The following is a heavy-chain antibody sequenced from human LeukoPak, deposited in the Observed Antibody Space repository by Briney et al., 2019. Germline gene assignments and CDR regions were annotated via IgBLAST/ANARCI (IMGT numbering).Heavy chain of an antibody. Sequence: GGSLSLSCAASGFTFSSYSMNWVRQAPGKGLEWVSSISSSSSYIYYADSVKGRFTISRDNAKNSLYLQMNSLRAGDTAVYYCARARVVVTDYYFDYWGQGTLVTVSS. CDR2: ISSSSSYI. CDR1: GFTFSSYS. V-gene: IGHV3-21*01. D-gene: IGHD3-22*01. CDR3: ARARVVVTDYYFDY. J-gene: IGHJ4*02.